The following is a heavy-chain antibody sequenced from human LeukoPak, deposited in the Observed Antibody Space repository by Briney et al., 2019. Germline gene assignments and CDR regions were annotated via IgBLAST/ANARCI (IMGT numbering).Heavy chain of an antibody. CDR2: MSWDGSSI. Sequence: PGGSLRLSCAASGFTLSPYTMHWVHRAPGKGLQWVALMSWDGSSIQYGDSVKGRFAISRDNSKNTLYLQMNSLRPEDTAVYYCARDGKGGATDGFDIWGQGTMVTVSS. D-gene: IGHD1-26*01. J-gene: IGHJ3*02. V-gene: IGHV3-30*09. CDR3: ARDGKGGATDGFDI. CDR1: GFTLSPYT.